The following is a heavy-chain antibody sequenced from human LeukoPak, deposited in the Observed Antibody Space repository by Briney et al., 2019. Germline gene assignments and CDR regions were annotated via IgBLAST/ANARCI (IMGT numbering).Heavy chain of an antibody. D-gene: IGHD2-15*01. V-gene: IGHV3-21*01. CDR3: ARDDCSGGSCYFSFDY. Sequence: GGSLRLSCAASGFTFSSYSMNWVRQAPGKGLEWVSSISSSSSYIYYADSVKGRFTISRDNAKNSLYLQMNSLRAEDTAVYYCARDDCSGGSCYFSFDYWGQGTLVTVSS. CDR1: GFTFSSYS. J-gene: IGHJ4*02. CDR2: ISSSSSYI.